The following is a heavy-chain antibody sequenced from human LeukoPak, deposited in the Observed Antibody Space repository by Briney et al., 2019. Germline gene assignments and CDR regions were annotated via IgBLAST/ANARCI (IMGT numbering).Heavy chain of an antibody. CDR2: IYYSGST. J-gene: IGHJ4*02. V-gene: IGHV4-59*08. CDR3: ARYDYGGNTFVY. D-gene: IGHD4-23*01. CDR1: GGSISSYY. Sequence: SETLSLTCTVSGGSISSYYWSWIRQPPGKGLEWIGYIYYSGSTNYNPSLKSRVTISVDTSKNQFSLKLSSVTAADTAVYYCARYDYGGNTFVYWGQGSLVTVSS.